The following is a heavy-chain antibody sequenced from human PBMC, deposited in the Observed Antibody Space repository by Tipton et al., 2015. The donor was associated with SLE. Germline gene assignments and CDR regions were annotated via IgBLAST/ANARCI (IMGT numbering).Heavy chain of an antibody. D-gene: IGHD3-3*01. CDR3: ARHYEFWSALWG. CDR1: GFTFSDYY. Sequence: SLRLSCAASGFTFSDYYMSWIRQAPGKGLEWVSYITGSDSTIYYADSVKGRFTVSRDNAKNSLYLQMNSLRAEDTAVYYCARHYEFWSALWGWGQGTAVTVSS. J-gene: IGHJ6*02. V-gene: IGHV3-11*04. CDR2: ITGSDSTI.